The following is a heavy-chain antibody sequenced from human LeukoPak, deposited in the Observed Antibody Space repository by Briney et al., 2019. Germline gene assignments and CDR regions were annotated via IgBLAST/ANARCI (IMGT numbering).Heavy chain of an antibody. CDR2: IYYSGST. Sequence: SGTLSLTCTVSGGSISSHYWSWIRQPPGKGLEWIGYIYYSGSTNYNPSLKSRVTISVDTSKNQFSLKLSSVTAADTAVYYCARDGGLERRSGSYYYYYYMDVWGKGTTVTVSS. J-gene: IGHJ6*03. CDR1: GGSISSHY. D-gene: IGHD1-1*01. CDR3: ARDGGLERRSGSYYYYYYMDV. V-gene: IGHV4-59*11.